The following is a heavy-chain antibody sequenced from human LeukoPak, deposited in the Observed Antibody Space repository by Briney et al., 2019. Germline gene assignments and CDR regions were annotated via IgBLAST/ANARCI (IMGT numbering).Heavy chain of an antibody. CDR3: ASRRWFGELSGFDY. V-gene: IGHV1-2*06. CDR1: GYTFTGYY. CDR2: INPNSGGT. D-gene: IGHD3-10*01. Sequence: ASVKVSCKASGYTFTGYYMHWVRQAPGQGLEWMGRINPNSGGTNYAQKFQGRVTMTRDTSISTAYMELSRLRSDDTAVYYCASRRWFGELSGFDYWGQGTLVTVSS. J-gene: IGHJ4*02.